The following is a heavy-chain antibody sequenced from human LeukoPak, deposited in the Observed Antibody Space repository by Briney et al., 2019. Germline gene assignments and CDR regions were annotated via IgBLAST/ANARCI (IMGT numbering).Heavy chain of an antibody. V-gene: IGHV3-21*04. D-gene: IGHD2-15*01. J-gene: IGHJ6*03. CDR1: GFTLSSYT. Sequence: RSGGSLRLSCAASGFTLSSYTMNWVRQAPGKGLEWVSSISRSGSTKYYADSVKGRFTISRDNAKNSLFLQMNSLRAEDTAVYYCARVLRYCSGGNCYSGGLGYMDVWGKGTTVTISS. CDR3: ARVLRYCSGGNCYSGGLGYMDV. CDR2: ISRSGSTK.